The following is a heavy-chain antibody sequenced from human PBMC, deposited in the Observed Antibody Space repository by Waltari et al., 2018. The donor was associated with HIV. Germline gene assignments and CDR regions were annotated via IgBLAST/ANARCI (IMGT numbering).Heavy chain of an antibody. CDR1: GFTISDNY. CDR3: ARDPRSSGYYGMDV. CDR2: ISSGGST. Sequence: EVQLVESGGGLIEPGGSLRLSCAASGFTISDNYMSWVRQAPGKGLEWVSVISSGGSTYYADSVKSRFTISRDNSKNTLSLHMNSLRAEDTAVYYCARDPRSSGYYGMDVWGQGATVTVSS. D-gene: IGHD1-26*01. J-gene: IGHJ6*02. V-gene: IGHV3-53*01.